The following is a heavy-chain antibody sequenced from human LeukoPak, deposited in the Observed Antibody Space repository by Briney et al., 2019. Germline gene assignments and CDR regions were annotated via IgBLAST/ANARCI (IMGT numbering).Heavy chain of an antibody. J-gene: IGHJ3*02. CDR2: LSGSGDT. V-gene: IGHV4-4*07. CDR3: ARDLTLTVAFDI. CDR1: RGSVTTYS. Sequence: SETLSLTCTVSRGSVTTYSWSWIRQPAGKGLEWIGRLSGSGDTNFNPSLKTRVTMSADESKNQFSLHLRSVTAADTAVYFCARDLTLTVAFDIWGQGTVATASS. D-gene: IGHD3-16*01.